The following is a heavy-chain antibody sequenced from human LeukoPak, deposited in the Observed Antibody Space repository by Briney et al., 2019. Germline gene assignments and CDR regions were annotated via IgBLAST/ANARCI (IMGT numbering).Heavy chain of an antibody. Sequence: PSETLSLTRAVYGGSFSGYYWSGIRQPPGKGLEGMGEINHIGSTNYNPSLQSRVTISVDTSKNQSSLTQTSVTAADTAVYYCARGGRLVRNFQHWGQGTLVTVSS. CDR2: INHIGST. J-gene: IGHJ1*01. CDR1: GGSFSGYY. D-gene: IGHD6-19*01. V-gene: IGHV4-34*01. CDR3: ARGGRLVRNFQH.